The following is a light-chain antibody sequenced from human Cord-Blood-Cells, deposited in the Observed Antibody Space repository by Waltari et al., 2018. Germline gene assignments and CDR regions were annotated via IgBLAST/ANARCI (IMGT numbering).Light chain of an antibody. CDR3: QQYYSTPLT. CDR2: CAA. J-gene: IGKJ4*02. Sequence: DIVMTQSPDSLAVSLGERATINCKSSQSVLYHSNNKNYLAWYQQKPVQPPKLLIYCAATRESGVPDLFSGSGSGTDFTLSISSLQAEDVAVYYCQQYYSTPLTFGGGTKVEIK. CDR1: QSVLYHSNNKNY. V-gene: IGKV4-1*01.